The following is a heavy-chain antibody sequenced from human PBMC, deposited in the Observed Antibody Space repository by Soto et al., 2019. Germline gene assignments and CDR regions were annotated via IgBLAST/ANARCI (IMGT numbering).Heavy chain of an antibody. Sequence: SGPTLLNTTQTLTLTCTFSAFSLSTGGVGVGWIRQPPGKALEWLALIYWDDDKRYSPSLRSRLTITKDTSKNQVVLTMTNMDPVDTATYYCIQSRCGGDCLQSYASYYYYGMDVWGQGT. V-gene: IGHV2-5*02. CDR1: AFSLSTGGVG. D-gene: IGHD2-21*02. J-gene: IGHJ6*02. CDR3: IQSRCGGDCLQSYASYYYYGMDV. CDR2: IYWDDDK.